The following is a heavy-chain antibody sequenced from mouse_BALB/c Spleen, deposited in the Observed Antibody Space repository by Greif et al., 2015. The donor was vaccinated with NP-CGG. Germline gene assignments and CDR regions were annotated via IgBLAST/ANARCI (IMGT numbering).Heavy chain of an antibody. CDR2: IYPGSGNT. CDR1: GYTFTDYY. CDR3: ARRTGTDAMDY. Sequence: QLVESGPELVKPGASVKISCKASGYTFTDYYINWVKQKPGQGLEWIGWIYPGSGNTKYNEKFKGKATLTVDTSSSTAYMQFSSLTSEDTAVYFCARRTGTDAMDYWGQGTSVTVSS. J-gene: IGHJ4*01. D-gene: IGHD4-1*01. V-gene: IGHV1-84*02.